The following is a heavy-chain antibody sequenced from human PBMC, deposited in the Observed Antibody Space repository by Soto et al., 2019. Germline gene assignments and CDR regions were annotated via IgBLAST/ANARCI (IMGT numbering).Heavy chain of an antibody. CDR1: GFTLSGYT. V-gene: IGHV3-21*01. J-gene: IGHJ4*02. D-gene: IGHD4-17*01. CDR2: ISSSSHI. CDR3: TSDFPVTTFGGY. Sequence: EVQLVESGGGLVKPGGSLRLSCAASGFTLSGYTLNWVRQAPGKGLEWVSSISSSSHIYYADSVKGRFTISRDNAKNSLYLQMNSLRAEDTAVYYCTSDFPVTTFGGYWGQGTLVTVSS.